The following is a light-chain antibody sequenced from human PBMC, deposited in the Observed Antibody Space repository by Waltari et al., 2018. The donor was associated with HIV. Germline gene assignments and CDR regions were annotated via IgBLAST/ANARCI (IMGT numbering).Light chain of an antibody. J-gene: IGLJ3*02. CDR3: VLYMGSGVWV. CDR1: SGPVSTNSY. CDR2: STN. Sequence: QTVVTQEPSFSVSPGGTVTLTCGLSSGPVSTNSYPTWYQQTPGPAPRTLIYSTNTRSSGVPDRFSGSILGNKAALTITGAQADDESDYYCVLYMGSGVWVFGGWTKLTVL. V-gene: IGLV8-61*01.